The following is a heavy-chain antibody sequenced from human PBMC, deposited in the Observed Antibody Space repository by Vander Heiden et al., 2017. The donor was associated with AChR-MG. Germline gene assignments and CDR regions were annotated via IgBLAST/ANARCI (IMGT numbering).Heavy chain of an antibody. CDR2: INHSGST. D-gene: IGHD1-26*01. CDR1: GGSLSRHF. V-gene: IGHV4-34*01. J-gene: IGHJ4*02. CDR3: ARVAHSGSDYLRWMFFDH. Sequence: QVQLQQWGAGLLKPSETLSLTCAVTGGSLSRHFLAWIRQPPGKVLEWIGEINHSGSTNYNPSLKSRVTTSVDTSKNTISLTLTSVTAADTAVYFCARVAHSGSDYLRWMFFDHWGQGSLVIVSS.